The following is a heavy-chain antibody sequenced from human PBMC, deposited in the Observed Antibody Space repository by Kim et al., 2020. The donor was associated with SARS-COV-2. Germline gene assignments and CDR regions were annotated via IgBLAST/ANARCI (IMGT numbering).Heavy chain of an antibody. D-gene: IGHD2-8*01. Sequence: GGSLRLSCAASGFTFSTSPMGWVRQAPGKGLEWVSRIGWDGTRTYYADSVKGRVTISSDKSKNTLYLHMNSLRVEDTAVYYCAKGVINGGFDYWGQGTQVTVSS. CDR2: IGWDGTRT. CDR1: GFTFSTSP. CDR3: AKGVINGGFDY. V-gene: IGHV3-23*01. J-gene: IGHJ4*02.